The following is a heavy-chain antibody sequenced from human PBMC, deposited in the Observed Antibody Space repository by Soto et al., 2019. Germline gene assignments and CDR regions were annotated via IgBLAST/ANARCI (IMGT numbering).Heavy chain of an antibody. V-gene: IGHV4-39*01. J-gene: IGHJ3*02. CDR2: IYYSGST. Sequence: QLQLQESGPGLVKPSETLSLTCTVSGGSISSSSYYWGWIRQPPGKGLEWIGSIYYSGSTYYNPSLKSRVTISVDTSKNQFSLKLSSVTAADTAVYYCARHAQMTTDDAFDIWGQGTMVTVSS. CDR1: GGSISSSSYY. D-gene: IGHD4-17*01. CDR3: ARHAQMTTDDAFDI.